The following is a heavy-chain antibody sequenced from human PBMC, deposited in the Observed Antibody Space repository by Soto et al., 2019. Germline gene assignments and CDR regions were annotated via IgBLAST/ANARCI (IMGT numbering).Heavy chain of an antibody. V-gene: IGHV3-53*01. D-gene: IGHD3-22*01. CDR1: GFTVSSNY. J-gene: IGHJ6*02. CDR3: ARDQISSSGYYYYYGMHV. Sequence: GGSLRLSCAASGFTVSSNYMSWVRQAPGKGLEWVSVIYSGGSTYYADSVKGRFTISRDNSKNTLYLQMNSLRAEDTAVYYCARDQISSSGYYYYYGMHVWGQGTTVTVSS. CDR2: IYSGGST.